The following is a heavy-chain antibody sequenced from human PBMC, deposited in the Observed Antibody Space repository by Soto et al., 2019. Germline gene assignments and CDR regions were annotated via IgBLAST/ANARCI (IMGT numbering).Heavy chain of an antibody. CDR2: IKSKTDGGTT. CDR3: TTDGDHIGGYSSSWPPEGDAFDI. J-gene: IGHJ3*02. Sequence: GGSLRLSCAASGFTFSNAWMSWVRQAPGKGLEWVGRIKSKTDGGTTDYAAPVKGRFTISRDDSKNTLYLQMNSLKTEDTAVYYCTTDGDHIGGYSSSWPPEGDAFDIWGQGTMVTVSS. D-gene: IGHD6-13*01. V-gene: IGHV3-15*01. CDR1: GFTFSNAW.